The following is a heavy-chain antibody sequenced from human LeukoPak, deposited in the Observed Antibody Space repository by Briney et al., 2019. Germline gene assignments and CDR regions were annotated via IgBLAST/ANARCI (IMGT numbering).Heavy chain of an antibody. CDR3: ASVEDYDSSGGFDY. CDR1: GFTFSSYA. CDR2: ISYDGSNK. Sequence: GGSLRLSCAASGFTFSSYAMHWVRQAPGKGLEWVAVISYDGSNKYYADSVKGRFTISRDNSKNTLYLQMNSLRAEDTAVYYCASVEDYDSSGGFDYWGQGTLVTVSS. D-gene: IGHD3-22*01. J-gene: IGHJ4*02. V-gene: IGHV3-30*04.